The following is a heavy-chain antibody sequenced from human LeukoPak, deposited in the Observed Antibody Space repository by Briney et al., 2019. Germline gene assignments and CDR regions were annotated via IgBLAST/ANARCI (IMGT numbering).Heavy chain of an antibody. CDR1: GFTFSNYA. CDR2: ISYDGSNR. CDR3: ARDSKGYSGYDLGGGLDY. D-gene: IGHD5-12*01. J-gene: IGHJ4*02. V-gene: IGHV3-30*03. Sequence: PGGSLRLSCAASGFTFSNYAIHWVRQAPGKGLEWVAVISYDGSNRFYADSVRGRFTISRDNSKNTLYLQMNSLRAEDTAVYYCARDSKGYSGYDLGGGLDYWGQGTLVIVSS.